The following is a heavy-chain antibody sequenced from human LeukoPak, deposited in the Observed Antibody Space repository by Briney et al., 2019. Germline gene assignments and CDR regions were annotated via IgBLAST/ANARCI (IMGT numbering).Heavy chain of an antibody. CDR3: ARVVDYYDSSGPRGWDAFDI. V-gene: IGHV1-46*01. D-gene: IGHD3-22*01. CDR1: GYTFTSYY. Sequence: GASVKVSCKASGYTFTSYYMHWVRQAPGQGLEWMGIINPSGGSTSYAQKFQGRVTMTRDMSTSTVYMELSSLRSEDTAVYYCARVVDYYDSSGPRGWDAFDIWGQGTMVTVSS. J-gene: IGHJ3*02. CDR2: INPSGGST.